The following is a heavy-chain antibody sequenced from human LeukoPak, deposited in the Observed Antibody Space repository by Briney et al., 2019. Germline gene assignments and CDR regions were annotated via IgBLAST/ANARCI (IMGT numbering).Heavy chain of an antibody. CDR2: INSDGSIT. J-gene: IGHJ4*02. CDR1: GFSFSSHW. D-gene: IGHD3-22*01. CDR3: VRDLWNYYDSSGYYYEDY. Sequence: GGSLRLSCAASGFSFSSHWMHWVRQAPGKGLVWVSRINSDGSITSNADSVKGRFTISRDNAKNTLFLQMNSLRAEDTAVYYCVRDLWNYYDSSGYYYEDYRGQGTLVTVSS. V-gene: IGHV3-74*01.